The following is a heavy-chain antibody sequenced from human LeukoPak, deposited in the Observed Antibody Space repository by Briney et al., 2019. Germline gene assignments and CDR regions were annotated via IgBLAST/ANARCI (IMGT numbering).Heavy chain of an antibody. V-gene: IGHV4-39*01. CDR2: IYYSGST. J-gene: IGHJ5*02. Sequence: SETLSLTCTVSGGSLSSSKYYWGWIRQPPGKGLEWIGSIYYSGSTYYNPSLKSRVTISVDTSKNQFSLKLSSVTAADTAVYYCARHEPKTSSWYKWFDPWGQGTLVTVSS. CDR3: ARHEPKTSSWYKWFDP. D-gene: IGHD6-13*01. CDR1: GGSLSSSKYY.